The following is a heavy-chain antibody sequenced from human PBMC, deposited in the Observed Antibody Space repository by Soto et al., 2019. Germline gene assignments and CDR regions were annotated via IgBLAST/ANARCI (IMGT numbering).Heavy chain of an antibody. J-gene: IGHJ4*02. Sequence: QVQLVESGGGVVQPGRSLRLSCAASGFTFSSYGMHWVRQAPGKGLEWVAVISYDGSNKYYADSVKGRFTISRDNSKNTLYLQMNSLRAEDTAVYYCAKDFSSQWLGPKSDYWGQGTLVTVSS. CDR3: AKDFSSQWLGPKSDY. CDR1: GFTFSSYG. CDR2: ISYDGSNK. V-gene: IGHV3-30*18. D-gene: IGHD6-19*01.